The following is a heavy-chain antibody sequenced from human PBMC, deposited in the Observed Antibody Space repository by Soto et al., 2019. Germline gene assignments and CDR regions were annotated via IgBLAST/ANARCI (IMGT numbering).Heavy chain of an antibody. Sequence: QVQLVESGGGVVQPGRSRRLSCAASGFTFSSYAMHWVRQAPGKGLEWVAVISYDGSNKYYADSVKGRFTISRDNSKNTLYLQMNSLRAEDTAVYYCASLLYYFDYWGQGTLVTVSS. CDR2: ISYDGSNK. J-gene: IGHJ4*02. CDR1: GFTFSSYA. D-gene: IGHD1-26*01. V-gene: IGHV3-30-3*01. CDR3: ASLLYYFDY.